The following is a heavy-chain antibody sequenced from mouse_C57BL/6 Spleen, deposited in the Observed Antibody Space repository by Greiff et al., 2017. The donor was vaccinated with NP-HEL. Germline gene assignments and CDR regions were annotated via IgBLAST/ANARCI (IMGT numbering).Heavy chain of an antibody. CDR3: AREGFYRFDY. V-gene: IGHV1-61*01. Sequence: VQLQQPGAELVRPGSSVKLSCKASGYTFTSYWMDWVKQRPGQGLEWIGNIYPSDSETHYNQKFKDKATLTVDKSSSTAYMQLSSLTSEDSAVYYCAREGFYRFDYWGQGTTLTVSS. CDR2: IYPSDSET. J-gene: IGHJ2*01. D-gene: IGHD2-1*01. CDR1: GYTFTSYW.